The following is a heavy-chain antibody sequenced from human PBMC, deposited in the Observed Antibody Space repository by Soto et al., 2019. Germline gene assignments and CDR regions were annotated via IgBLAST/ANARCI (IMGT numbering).Heavy chain of an antibody. Sequence: EGQVVESGGGLGQPGGSLRLSCAASGFTFTNYWMHWVRQVPGEGLVWVSRIDNHGEVTSYADFVKGRFTISRDNAKNSLYLQMNSLGVEDTAIYYCGTVFEKWGQGTMVTVSS. CDR2: IDNHGEVT. J-gene: IGHJ3*02. CDR3: GTVFEK. CDR1: GFTFTNYW. V-gene: IGHV3-74*01.